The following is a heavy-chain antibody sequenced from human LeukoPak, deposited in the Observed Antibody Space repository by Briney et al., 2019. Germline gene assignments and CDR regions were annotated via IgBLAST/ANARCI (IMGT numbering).Heavy chain of an antibody. D-gene: IGHD6-19*01. Sequence: SETLSLTCAVYGGSFSGYYWSWIRQPPGKGLEWIGEINHSGSTNYNPSLKSRVTISVDTSKNQFSLKLNSVTPEDTAVYYCARVAAVAGTGDYWGQGTLVTVSS. CDR3: ARVAAVAGTGDY. CDR2: INHSGST. CDR1: GGSFSGYY. V-gene: IGHV4-34*01. J-gene: IGHJ4*02.